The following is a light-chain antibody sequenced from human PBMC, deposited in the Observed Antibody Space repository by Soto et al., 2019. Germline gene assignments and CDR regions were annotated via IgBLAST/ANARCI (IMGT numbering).Light chain of an antibody. J-gene: IGKJ1*01. CDR1: QSISSW. CDR3: QQYNKWPLT. Sequence: DLQMTPSPSPPSATAGGRVTNTCRASQSISSWLAWYQHKPGKAPKLLIYDASNLDSGVPSRFSGSGSGTEFSLTISSLQSEDFTVYYCQQYNKWPLTFGQGTKVDI. V-gene: IGKV1-5*01. CDR2: DAS.